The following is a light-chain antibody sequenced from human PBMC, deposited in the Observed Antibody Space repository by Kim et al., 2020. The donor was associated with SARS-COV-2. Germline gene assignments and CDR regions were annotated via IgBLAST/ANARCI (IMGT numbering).Light chain of an antibody. CDR2: AAS. J-gene: IGKJ3*01. Sequence: ASVGDSITITCRASQAIIDYLAWFQQKPGRAPKSLIHAASSLQCGVPSRFSGSGSGTDFSLTIHNVQPEDFATYYCQQYKTYPFTFGPGTKVDIK. CDR3: QQYKTYPFT. CDR1: QAIIDY. V-gene: IGKV1-16*01.